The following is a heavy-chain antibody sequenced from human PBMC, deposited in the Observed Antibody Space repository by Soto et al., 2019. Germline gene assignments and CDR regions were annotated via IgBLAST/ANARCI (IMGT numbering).Heavy chain of an antibody. V-gene: IGHV5-10-1*01. CDR1: GYRFASYW. D-gene: IGHD1-1*01. CDR3: ARHVVAARGWVEEPL. Sequence: GESLKISCKGSGYRFASYWISWVRQMPGKGLEWMGRIDPSDSYTNYRPSFQGHVTISADKSISTAYLQWSSLKASDTAMYYCARHVVAARGWVEEPLWGQGTLVTVSS. J-gene: IGHJ4*02. CDR2: IDPSDSYT.